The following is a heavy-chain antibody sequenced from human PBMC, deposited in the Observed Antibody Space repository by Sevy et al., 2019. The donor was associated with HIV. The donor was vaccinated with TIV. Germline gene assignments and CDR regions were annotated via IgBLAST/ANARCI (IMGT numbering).Heavy chain of an antibody. CDR2: ISYDGSNK. CDR1: GFTFSTYG. D-gene: IGHD2-2*02. Sequence: GGSLSLSCAASGFTFSTYGMHWVRQAPGKGLEWVGLISYDGSNKYYADSVKGRFTISRDNSKSTLYLQMNSLTAEDTAVYYCAKSRADCTSTSCYRVTYYGMDVWGQGTTVTVSS. CDR3: AKSRADCTSTSCYRVTYYGMDV. J-gene: IGHJ6*02. V-gene: IGHV3-30*18.